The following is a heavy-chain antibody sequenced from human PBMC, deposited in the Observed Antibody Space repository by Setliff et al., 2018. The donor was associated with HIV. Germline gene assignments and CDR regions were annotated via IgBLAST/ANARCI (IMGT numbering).Heavy chain of an antibody. D-gene: IGHD3-10*01. J-gene: IGHJ3*02. Sequence: SETLSLTCTVSGGSINSGGYYWTWVRQHPGKGLQWIGYIYYIGGAYDNPSLKSRVTISLDTSKNHFSLNLSSVTAADTAVYYCARESMLRGLRHAVDIWGQGTMVTVSS. V-gene: IGHV4-31*03. CDR3: ARESMLRGLRHAVDI. CDR1: GGSINSGGYY. CDR2: IYYIGGA.